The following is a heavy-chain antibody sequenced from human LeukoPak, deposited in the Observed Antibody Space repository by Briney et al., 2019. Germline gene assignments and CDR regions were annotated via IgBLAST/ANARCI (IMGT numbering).Heavy chain of an antibody. CDR2: ISSTGRTQ. D-gene: IGHD4-17*01. Sequence: GGSLRLSCAGVRYTFSNYEMTWVRQAPGKGLEWVAYISSTGRTQNYADSVEGRFNISRDNAENSVYLQMDSLRVEDTAVYYCAKYGDYRYLYGIDVWGRGPTVTVS. CDR1: RYTFSNYE. J-gene: IGHJ6*02. V-gene: IGHV3-48*03. CDR3: AKYGDYRYLYGIDV.